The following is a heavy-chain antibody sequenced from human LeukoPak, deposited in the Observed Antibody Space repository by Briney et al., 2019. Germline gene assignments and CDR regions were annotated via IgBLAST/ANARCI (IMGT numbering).Heavy chain of an antibody. J-gene: IGHJ4*02. Sequence: PGGSLRLSCAASGFTFSSYTMNWVRQAPGKGLEWVSSISGSSRHKYYADSVKGRFTISRDNAKNLLYLQMNSLRAEDTAVYYCARTANFAAGYYIDYWGQGTLVTVSS. V-gene: IGHV3-21*01. CDR3: ARTANFAAGYYIDY. CDR1: GFTFSSYT. D-gene: IGHD6-13*01. CDR2: ISGSSRHK.